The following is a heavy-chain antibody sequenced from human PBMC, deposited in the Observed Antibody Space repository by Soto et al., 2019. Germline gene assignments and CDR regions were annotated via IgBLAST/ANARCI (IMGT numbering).Heavy chain of an antibody. Sequence: HPGGSLRLSCGASGFIFSNYGMHWIRQAPGKGLEWVTIIWYDGSNKWYADSVKGRFIISRENAKNSLYLQMNSLRAEDTAVYYCACRRGSSSWYYIDYWGLGTLVTVSS. V-gene: IGHV3-33*01. CDR2: IWYDGSNK. D-gene: IGHD6-13*01. J-gene: IGHJ4*02. CDR1: GFIFSNYG. CDR3: ACRRGSSSWYYIDY.